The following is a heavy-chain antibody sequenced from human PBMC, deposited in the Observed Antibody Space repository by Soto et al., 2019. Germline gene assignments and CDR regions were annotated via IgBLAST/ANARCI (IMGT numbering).Heavy chain of an antibody. V-gene: IGHV3-23*01. D-gene: IGHD3-3*01. Sequence: GGALRLSCAASGFTFSSYAMSWVRQAPGKGLEWVSAISGSGGSTYYADSVKGRFTISRDNSKNTLYLQMNSLRAEDTAVYYCAKGWTFRYDFWSGYYYFDYWGQGTLVTVSS. CDR1: GFTFSSYA. J-gene: IGHJ4*02. CDR2: ISGSGGST. CDR3: AKGWTFRYDFWSGYYYFDY.